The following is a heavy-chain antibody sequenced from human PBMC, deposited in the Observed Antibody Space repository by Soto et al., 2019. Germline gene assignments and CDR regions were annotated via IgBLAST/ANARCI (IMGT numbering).Heavy chain of an antibody. CDR3: ARARIAAAGPYDAFDI. V-gene: IGHV1-2*04. CDR1: GYTFTGYY. J-gene: IGHJ3*02. CDR2: INPNSGGT. D-gene: IGHD6-13*01. Sequence: ASVKVSCKASGYTFTGYYMHWVRQAPGQGLKWMGWINPNSGGTNYAQKFQGWVTMTRDTSISTAYMELSRLRSDDTAVYYCARARIAAAGPYDAFDIWGQGTMVTVSS.